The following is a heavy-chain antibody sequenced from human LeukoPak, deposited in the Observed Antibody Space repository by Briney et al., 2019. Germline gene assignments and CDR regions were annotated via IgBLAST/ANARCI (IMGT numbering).Heavy chain of an antibody. Sequence: SETRSLTCTVSGGSISSYYWSWIRQPPGKGLEWIGYIYYSGSTNYIPSLKSRVTISVDTSKNQFSLKLSSVTAADTAVYYCARFGSWDFYYYYMDVWGKGTTVTVSS. CDR1: GGSISSYY. CDR2: IYYSGST. D-gene: IGHD6-13*01. J-gene: IGHJ6*03. CDR3: ARFGSWDFYYYYMDV. V-gene: IGHV4-59*01.